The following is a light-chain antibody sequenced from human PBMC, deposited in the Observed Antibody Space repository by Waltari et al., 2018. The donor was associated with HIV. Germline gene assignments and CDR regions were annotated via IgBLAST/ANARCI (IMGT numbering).Light chain of an antibody. CDR3: CSYAGSSTYV. J-gene: IGLJ1*01. CDR1: SSDVGASYY. CDR2: DAT. V-gene: IGLV2-23*01. Sequence: QSALTQPASVSGSPGQSITISCTGTSSDVGASYYFSGYQQHPGKAPKLMIYDATKRPSGVSNRFSGSKSANTASLTISGLQAEDEADYYCCSYAGSSTYVFGSGTKVTVL.